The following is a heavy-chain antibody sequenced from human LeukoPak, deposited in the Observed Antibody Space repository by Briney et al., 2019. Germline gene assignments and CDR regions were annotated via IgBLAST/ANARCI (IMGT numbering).Heavy chain of an antibody. D-gene: IGHD3-22*01. J-gene: IGHJ4*02. V-gene: IGHV4-39*07. Sequence: SETLSLTCTVSGGSISSSSYYWGWIRQPPGKGLEWIGSIYYGGSTYYNPSLKSRVSISADTSKNQFSLKLNSVTAADTAVYYCARYRLDSSGYLGAFDHWGQGTLVTVSS. CDR2: IYYGGST. CDR3: ARYRLDSSGYLGAFDH. CDR1: GGSISSSSYY.